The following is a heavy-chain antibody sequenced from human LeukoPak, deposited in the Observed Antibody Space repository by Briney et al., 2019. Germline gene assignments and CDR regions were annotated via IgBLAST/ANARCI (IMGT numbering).Heavy chain of an antibody. CDR2: IKQDGSEK. CDR1: GFTFSSYW. CDR3: ARYDYDFWTRYGMDV. D-gene: IGHD3-3*01. V-gene: IGHV3-7*01. J-gene: IGHJ6*02. Sequence: GGSLRLSCAASGFTFSSYWMSWVRQAPGKGLEWVANIKQDGSEKYYVDSVKGRFTIPRDNAKNSLYLQMNSLRAEDTAVYYCARYDYDFWTRYGMDVWGQGTTVTVSS.